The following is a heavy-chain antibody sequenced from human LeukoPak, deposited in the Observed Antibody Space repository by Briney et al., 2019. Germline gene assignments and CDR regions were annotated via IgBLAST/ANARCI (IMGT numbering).Heavy chain of an antibody. Sequence: PSETLSLTCAVYGGSFSGYYWSWIRQPPGKGLEWIGEINHSGSINYNPSLKSRVTISVDTSKNQFSLKLSSVTAADTAVYYCARGAPSNCTNGVCFFDYWGQGTLVTVSS. CDR3: ARGAPSNCTNGVCFFDY. CDR2: INHSGSI. V-gene: IGHV4-34*01. CDR1: GGSFSGYY. J-gene: IGHJ4*02. D-gene: IGHD2-8*01.